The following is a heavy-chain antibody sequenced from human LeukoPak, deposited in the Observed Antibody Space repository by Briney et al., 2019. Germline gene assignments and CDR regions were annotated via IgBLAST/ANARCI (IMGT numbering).Heavy chain of an antibody. CDR3: ATRDGYNSFDY. D-gene: IGHD5-24*01. V-gene: IGHV4-4*07. Sequence: SETLSLTCTISGGSFSSYYWSWIRQPAGKGLEWIGRTYTSGSTNYNSSLKSRVTMSVDTSKNQVSLKLSSVTAADTAVYYCATRDGYNSFDYWGQGTLVTVSS. CDR2: TYTSGST. J-gene: IGHJ4*02. CDR1: GGSFSSYY.